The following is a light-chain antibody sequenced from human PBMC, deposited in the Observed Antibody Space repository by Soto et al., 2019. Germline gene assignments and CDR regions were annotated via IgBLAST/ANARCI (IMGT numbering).Light chain of an antibody. CDR1: QSLLHSNGKNY. J-gene: IGKJ2*01. V-gene: IGKV2-28*01. CDR2: LSF. Sequence: DIVMTQSPLSLPVTPGEPASISCRSSQSLLHSNGKNYLDWYLQKPGQSPQLLINLSFNRASGVPDSFSGSGSGTDFTLEISRVEAEDVGVYYCMQALQTPYTFGQGTKLEI. CDR3: MQALQTPYT.